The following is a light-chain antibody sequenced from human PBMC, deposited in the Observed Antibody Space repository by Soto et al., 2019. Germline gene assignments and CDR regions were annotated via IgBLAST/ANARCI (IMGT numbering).Light chain of an antibody. V-gene: IGKV3-20*01. CDR1: QSVSSSY. CDR2: GAS. Sequence: EIVLTQSPGTLSLSPGERATLSCRASQSVSSSYLAWYQQKPGQAPRLLIYGASSRATGIPDRFSGSGSGTDFTLTISRLEPEDFAVYYCQQYDNSPLWTFGRGTKVDI. CDR3: QQYDNSPLWT. J-gene: IGKJ1*01.